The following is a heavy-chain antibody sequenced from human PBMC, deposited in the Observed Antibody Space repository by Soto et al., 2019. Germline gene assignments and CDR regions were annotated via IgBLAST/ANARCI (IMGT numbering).Heavy chain of an antibody. D-gene: IGHD3-22*01. CDR3: AKDITFDSSAYDS. J-gene: IGHJ4*02. CDR2: ISGGGNPT. CDR1: GFAFSRFG. V-gene: IGHV3-23*01. Sequence: GGSLRLSCAASGFAFSRFGMSWVRQAPGKGLEWISGISGGGNPTYYSESVKGRFTISRDSAKNTLSLQMNSLRTEDTAVYYCAKDITFDSSAYDSWGQGTLVTVSS.